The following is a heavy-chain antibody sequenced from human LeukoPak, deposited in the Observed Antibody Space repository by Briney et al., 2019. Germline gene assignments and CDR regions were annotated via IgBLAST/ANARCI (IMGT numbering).Heavy chain of an antibody. CDR2: INSDGKYM. Sequence: PGGSLRLSCAASGFTFNTYTMNWVRQAPGKGLEWVSSINSDGKYMYYADSVKGRFIISRDNAKNSLYLQMKSLRVEDTAVYYCAKASDSSGYYEGYFQHWGQGTLVTVSS. CDR3: AKASDSSGYYEGYFQH. D-gene: IGHD3-22*01. J-gene: IGHJ1*01. CDR1: GFTFNTYT. V-gene: IGHV3-21*04.